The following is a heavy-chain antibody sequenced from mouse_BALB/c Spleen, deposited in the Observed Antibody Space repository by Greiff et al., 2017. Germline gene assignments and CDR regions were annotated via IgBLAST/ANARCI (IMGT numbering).Heavy chain of an antibody. J-gene: IGHJ1*01. CDR3: AKKLGRGYFDV. Sequence: EVQLQESGPGLVKPSQSLSLTCSVTGYSITSGYYWNWIRQFPGNKLEWMGYISYDGSNNYNPSLKNRISITRDTSKNQFFLKLNSVTTEDTATYYCAKKLGRGYFDVWGAGTTVTVSS. D-gene: IGHD4-1*01. CDR1: GYSITSGYY. V-gene: IGHV3-6*02. CDR2: ISYDGSN.